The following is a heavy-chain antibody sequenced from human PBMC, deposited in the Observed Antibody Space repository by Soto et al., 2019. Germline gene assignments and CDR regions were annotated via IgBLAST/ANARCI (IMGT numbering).Heavy chain of an antibody. CDR1: GFTFSSYA. Sequence: GSLRLSCAASGFTFSSYAMSWVRQAPGKGLEWVSAISGSGGSTYYADSVKGRFTISRDNSKNTLYLQMNSLRAEDTAVYYCAKDPLNFLLSGSSFDYWGQGTLVTVSS. D-gene: IGHD1-26*01. V-gene: IGHV3-23*01. CDR3: AKDPLNFLLSGSSFDY. J-gene: IGHJ4*02. CDR2: ISGSGGST.